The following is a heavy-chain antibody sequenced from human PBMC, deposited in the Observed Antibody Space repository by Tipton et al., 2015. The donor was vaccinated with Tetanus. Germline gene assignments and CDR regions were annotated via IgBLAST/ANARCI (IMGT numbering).Heavy chain of an antibody. D-gene: IGHD1-26*01. CDR1: GGSISSGGYY. CDR3: ARDQARGARGWNYFDY. CDR2: IYNSGST. V-gene: IGHV4-31*03. J-gene: IGHJ4*02. Sequence: TLSLTCTVSGGSISSGGYYWSWIRQHPGKGLEWIGDIYNSGSTYYNPSLKSRVTILVDMTKNQFSLRLKSVTAADTVGYYCARDQARGARGWNYFDYWGQGSLVPVSS.